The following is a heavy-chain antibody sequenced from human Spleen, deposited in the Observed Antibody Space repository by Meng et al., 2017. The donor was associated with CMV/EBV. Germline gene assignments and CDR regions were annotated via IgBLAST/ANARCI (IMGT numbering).Heavy chain of an antibody. D-gene: IGHD6-6*01. J-gene: IGHJ4*02. CDR3: AREGSSSPNYYFDY. V-gene: IGHV1-69*05. CDR2: IIPIFGTA. Sequence: KASGGTFSSYAMSWVRQAPGQGLEWMGGIIPIFGTANYAQKFQGRVTITTDESTSTAYMELSSLRSEDTAVYYCAREGSSSPNYYFDYWGQGTLVTVSS. CDR1: GGTFSSYA.